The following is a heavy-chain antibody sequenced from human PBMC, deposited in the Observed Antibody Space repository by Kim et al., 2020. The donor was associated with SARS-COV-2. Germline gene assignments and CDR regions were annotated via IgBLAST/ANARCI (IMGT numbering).Heavy chain of an antibody. CDR2: INSDGSST. V-gene: IGHV3-74*01. CDR1: GFTFSSYW. J-gene: IGHJ6*03. CDR3: ARNAPGYCSSTSCYYYYYMDV. D-gene: IGHD2-2*01. Sequence: GGSLRLSCAASGFTFSSYWMHWVRQAPGKGLVWVSRINSDGSSTSYADSVKSRFTISRDNAKNTLYLQMNSLRAEDTAVYYCARNAPGYCSSTSCYYYYYMDVWGKGTTVTVSS.